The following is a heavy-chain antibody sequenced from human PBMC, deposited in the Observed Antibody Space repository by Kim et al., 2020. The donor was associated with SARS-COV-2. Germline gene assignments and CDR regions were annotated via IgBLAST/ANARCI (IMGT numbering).Heavy chain of an antibody. V-gene: IGHV4-59*08. J-gene: IGHJ4*02. CDR3: ARQGYDILTPLDY. CDR1: GGSISSYY. CDR2: IYYSGTT. Sequence: SETLSLTCTVSGGSISSYYWSWIRQPPGKGLEWIGYIYYSGTTNYNPSLKSRVTISVDTSKNQFSLKLSSVTAADTAVYYCARQGYDILTPLDYWGQGTLVTVSS. D-gene: IGHD3-9*01.